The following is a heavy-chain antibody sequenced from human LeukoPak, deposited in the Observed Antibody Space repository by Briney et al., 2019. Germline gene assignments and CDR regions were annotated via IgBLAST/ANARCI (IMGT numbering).Heavy chain of an antibody. D-gene: IGHD2-15*01. CDR1: GFTFSRYN. CDR2: ISSSSSYI. CDR3: ARECSGGSCYSGSDY. Sequence: PGGSLRLSCAASGFTFSRYNMNWVRQAPGKGLEWVSCISSSSSYIHYADSVKGRFTISRDNAKNSLYLQMNSLRAEDMAVYYCARECSGGSCYSGSDYWGQGTLVTVSS. J-gene: IGHJ4*02. V-gene: IGHV3-21*01.